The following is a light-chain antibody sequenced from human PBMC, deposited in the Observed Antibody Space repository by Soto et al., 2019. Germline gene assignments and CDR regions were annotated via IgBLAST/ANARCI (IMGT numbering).Light chain of an antibody. CDR1: SSDVGGYNY. Sequence: QSVLTQPPSASGSPGQSVTISCTGTSSDVGGYNYVSWYQQHPGKAPKLMIYDVSKRPSGVPDRFSGSKSSNTASLTVSGLQAEDEADYYCSSYAGSTVVFGGGTKLTVL. J-gene: IGLJ2*01. CDR3: SSYAGSTVV. CDR2: DVS. V-gene: IGLV2-8*01.